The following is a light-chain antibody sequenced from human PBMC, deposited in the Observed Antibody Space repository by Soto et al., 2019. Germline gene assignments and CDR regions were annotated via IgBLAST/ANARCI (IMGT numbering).Light chain of an antibody. V-gene: IGLV1-47*01. CDR1: ISNIGTNY. J-gene: IGLJ1*01. CDR2: RDN. CDR3: AAWDDTVRSYV. Sequence: QSVLTQPPSVSGTPGQRVTISCSGGISNIGTNYVHWFQQLPGTAPKVLSNRDNQRPSGGPDRFSGSKSGTSASLASSGLRSEEEAEDDCAAWDDTVRSYVFGTGTKVTV.